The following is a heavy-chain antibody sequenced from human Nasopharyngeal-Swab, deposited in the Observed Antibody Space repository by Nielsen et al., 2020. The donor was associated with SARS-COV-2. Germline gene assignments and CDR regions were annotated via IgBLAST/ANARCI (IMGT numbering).Heavy chain of an antibody. CDR1: GFTFSSYD. Sequence: GESLKISCAASGFTFSSYDMHWVRQATGKGLEWVSAIGTAGDTYYPGSVKGRFTISRENAKNSLYLQMNGLRAGDTAVYYCARPRTAMTSPYYYYGMDVWGQGTTVTVSS. CDR3: ARPRTAMTSPYYYYGMDV. CDR2: IGTAGDT. J-gene: IGHJ6*02. V-gene: IGHV3-13*01. D-gene: IGHD5-18*01.